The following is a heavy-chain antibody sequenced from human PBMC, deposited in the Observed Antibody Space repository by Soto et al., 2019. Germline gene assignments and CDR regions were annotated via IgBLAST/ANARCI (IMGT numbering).Heavy chain of an antibody. CDR1: GYTFTTFW. J-gene: IGHJ5*02. Sequence: PGESLKISCTGFGYTFTTFWISWARQMPGKGLEWMGRIDPRDSYVNYSPSFQGHVTISLDKSISTAYLQWGSLKASDTAMYYCARLFCSTTTCDSWFDPWGQGTLVTVSS. V-gene: IGHV5-10-1*01. CDR3: ARLFCSTTTCDSWFDP. D-gene: IGHD2-2*01. CDR2: IDPRDSYV.